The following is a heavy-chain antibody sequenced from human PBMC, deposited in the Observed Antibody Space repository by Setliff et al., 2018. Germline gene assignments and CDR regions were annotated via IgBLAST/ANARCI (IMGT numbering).Heavy chain of an antibody. D-gene: IGHD2-15*01. J-gene: IGHJ6*03. CDR1: GFTFSNAW. Sequence: PGGSLRLSCAASGFTFSNAWMSWVRQAPGKGLEWVSAISGSGGSTYYADSVKGRFTISRDNSKNTLYLQMNSLRAEDTAVYYCARIRLCGGRVICPPGRYVDVWGKGTTVTVSS. CDR3: ARIRLCGGRVICPPGRYVDV. V-gene: IGHV3-23*01. CDR2: ISGSGGST.